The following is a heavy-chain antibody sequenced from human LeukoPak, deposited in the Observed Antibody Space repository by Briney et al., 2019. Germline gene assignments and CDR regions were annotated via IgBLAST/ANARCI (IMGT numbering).Heavy chain of an antibody. CDR1: GFTVSSNY. Sequence: GGSLRLSCGVSGFTVSSNYMSWVRQVPGKGLKWVAVIYSGGRAYYAEAVKGRFTISRDNSKNTLYLHMNSLRAEDTAVYYCARELGIAASYFDYWGQGTLVTVSS. V-gene: IGHV3-66*01. CDR2: IYSGGRA. D-gene: IGHD6-13*01. J-gene: IGHJ4*02. CDR3: ARELGIAASYFDY.